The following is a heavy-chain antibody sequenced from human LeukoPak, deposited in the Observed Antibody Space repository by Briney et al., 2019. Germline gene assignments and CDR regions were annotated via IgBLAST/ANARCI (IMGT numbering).Heavy chain of an antibody. Sequence: SETLSLTCTVSGGSISSYYWSWIRQPAGKGLEWIGRIYISGSTNYNPSLKSRVTMSVDTSKNQFSLKLSSVTAADTAVYYRARDRGTWNDDGFDYWGQGTLVTVSS. CDR2: IYISGST. D-gene: IGHD1-1*01. CDR1: GGSISSYY. J-gene: IGHJ4*02. V-gene: IGHV4-4*07. CDR3: ARDRGTWNDDGFDY.